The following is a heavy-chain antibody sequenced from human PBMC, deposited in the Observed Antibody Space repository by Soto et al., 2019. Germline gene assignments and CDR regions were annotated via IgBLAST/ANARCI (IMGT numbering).Heavy chain of an antibody. D-gene: IGHD3-10*01. CDR3: AKTYYYGSGKGPTHKTHFDY. CDR2: ISWNSGSI. V-gene: IGHV3-9*01. Sequence: GGSLRLSCAASGFTFDDYAMHWVRQAPGKGLEWVSGISWNSGSIGYADSVKGRFTISRDNAKNSLYLQMNSLRAEDTALYYCAKTYYYGSGKGPTHKTHFDYWGQGTLVTVSS. CDR1: GFTFDDYA. J-gene: IGHJ4*02.